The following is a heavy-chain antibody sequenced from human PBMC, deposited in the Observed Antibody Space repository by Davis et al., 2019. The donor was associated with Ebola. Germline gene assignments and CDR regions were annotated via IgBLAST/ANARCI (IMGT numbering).Heavy chain of an antibody. CDR3: ARDRARQYSSSSLYYYGMDV. CDR2: IYYSGST. Sequence: SETLSLTCAVYGGSISSYYWSWIRQPPGKGLEWIGYIYYSGSTNYNPSLKSRVTISVDTSKNQFSLKLSSVTAADTAVYYCARDRARQYSSSSLYYYGMDVWGKGTTVTVSS. CDR1: GGSISSYY. J-gene: IGHJ6*04. D-gene: IGHD6-6*01. V-gene: IGHV4-59*12.